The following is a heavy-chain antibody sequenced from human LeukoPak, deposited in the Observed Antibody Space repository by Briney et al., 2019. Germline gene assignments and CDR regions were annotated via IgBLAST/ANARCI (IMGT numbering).Heavy chain of an antibody. V-gene: IGHV4-59*01. D-gene: IGHD3-3*01. CDR2: IYYSGST. CDR3: ARGDFCSKSNCYLRPMDV. J-gene: IGHJ6*03. CDR1: GGSISDYY. Sequence: SSETLSLTCTVSGGSISDYYWNWIRQPPGKGLEWIGYIYYSGSTTYNPSLKSRVTMSVDTAKNQFSLKLRSVTAADTAVYYCARGDFCSKSNCYLRPMDVWGKGTTVTASS.